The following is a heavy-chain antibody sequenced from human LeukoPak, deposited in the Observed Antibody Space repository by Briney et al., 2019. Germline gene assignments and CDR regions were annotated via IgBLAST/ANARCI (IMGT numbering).Heavy chain of an antibody. CDR1: GFTFSSYA. D-gene: IGHD6-13*01. V-gene: IGHV3-7*01. CDR3: AGGVWPRSNY. CDR2: IKQGGGET. J-gene: IGHJ4*02. Sequence: GGSLRLSCAASGFTFSSYAMSWVRQAPGKGLEWVANIKQGGGETYYVGSVKGRFTISRDNAQNSPYLQMNSLRAEDTAIYYCAGGVWPRSNYWGQGTLVTVSS.